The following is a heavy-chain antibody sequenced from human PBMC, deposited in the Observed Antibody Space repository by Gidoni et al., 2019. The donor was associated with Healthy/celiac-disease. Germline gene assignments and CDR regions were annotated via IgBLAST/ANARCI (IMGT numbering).Heavy chain of an antibody. V-gene: IGHV3-9*01. D-gene: IGHD3-22*01. CDR3: AKDRGHYYDSCGPVFDY. Sequence: GISWNSGSIGYADSVKGRFTISRDNAKNSLYLQMNSLRAEDTALYYCAKDRGHYYDSCGPVFDYWGQGTLVTVSS. CDR2: ISWNSGSI. J-gene: IGHJ4*02.